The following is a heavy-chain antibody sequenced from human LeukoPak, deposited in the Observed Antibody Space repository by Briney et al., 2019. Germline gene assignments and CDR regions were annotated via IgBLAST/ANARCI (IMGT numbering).Heavy chain of an antibody. V-gene: IGHV4-39*07. CDR1: GGSISSSSYY. CDR2: IHYSGST. Sequence: TTSETLSLTCTVSGGSISSSSYYWAWIRQPPGKGLEWIGSIHYSGSTYYNPSLQSRVTISIDTSKNQFSLKLRFVTAADTAMYYCARGYCSGGSCYSRYYYYYYMDVWGKGTTVTVSS. CDR3: ARGYCSGGSCYSRYYYYYYMDV. D-gene: IGHD2-15*01. J-gene: IGHJ6*03.